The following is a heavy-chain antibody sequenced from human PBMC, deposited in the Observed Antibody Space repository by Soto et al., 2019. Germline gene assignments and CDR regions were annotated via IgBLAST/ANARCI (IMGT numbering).Heavy chain of an antibody. CDR3: ATDGGYGDLYYYYGMDV. CDR1: GGTFSSYT. J-gene: IGHJ6*02. D-gene: IGHD4-17*01. CDR2: IIPILGIA. Sequence: QVQLVQSGAEVKKPGSSVKVSCKASGGTFSSYTISWVRQAPGQGLEWMGRIIPILGIANYAQKFQGRVTSTADKSTSTAYMELSSLRSEDTAVYYCATDGGYGDLYYYYGMDVWGQGTKVTVSS. V-gene: IGHV1-69*08.